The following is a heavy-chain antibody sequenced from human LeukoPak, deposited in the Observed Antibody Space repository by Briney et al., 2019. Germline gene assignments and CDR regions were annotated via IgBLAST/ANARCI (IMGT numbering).Heavy chain of an antibody. V-gene: IGHV3-23*01. CDR2: VSGSGGST. CDR1: GFTFSSYA. CDR3: ANCPYYYRDY. D-gene: IGHD3-10*01. Sequence: GGSLRLSCAASGFTFSSYAMSWVRQAPGKGLEWVSAVSGSGGSTYYADSVEGRFTISRDNSKNTLYPQMNSLRAEDTAVYYCANCPYYYRDYWGQGTLVTVSS. J-gene: IGHJ4*02.